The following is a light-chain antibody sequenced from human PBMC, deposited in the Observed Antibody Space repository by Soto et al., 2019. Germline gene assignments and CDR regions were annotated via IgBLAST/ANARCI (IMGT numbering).Light chain of an antibody. CDR2: EVT. V-gene: IGLV2-8*01. Sequence: QSALTQPPSASGSPGQSVTISCTGTSSDVGGYNYVSWYQHHPGKAPKLMIYEVTKRPSGVPDRFSGSKSGNTASLTVSGLQAEDEADYYCSSYAGSNNYVFGIGTKLTVL. CDR3: SSYAGSNNYV. CDR1: SSDVGGYNY. J-gene: IGLJ1*01.